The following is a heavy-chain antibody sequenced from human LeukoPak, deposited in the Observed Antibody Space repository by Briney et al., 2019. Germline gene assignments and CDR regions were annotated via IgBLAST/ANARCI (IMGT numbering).Heavy chain of an antibody. J-gene: IGHJ1*01. D-gene: IGHD2-15*01. CDR3: ALGYCGGGSCYAREYFQH. CDR1: GGSISSGGYY. V-gene: IGHV4-31*03. Sequence: KPSETLPLTCTVSGGSISSGGYYWTWIRQHPGKGLEWIGYIYYSGSTYYNPSLKSRVTISVDTSKNQFSLRLSSVTAADTAVYYCALGYCGGGSCYAREYFQHWGQGTLVTVSS. CDR2: IYYSGST.